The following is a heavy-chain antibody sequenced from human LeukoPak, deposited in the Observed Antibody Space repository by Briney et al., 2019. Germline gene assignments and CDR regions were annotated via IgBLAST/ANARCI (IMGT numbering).Heavy chain of an antibody. CDR3: ARRPDGTSHFDY. V-gene: IGHV4-59*08. Sequence: KPSETLSLTCTVSGGSIRSYFWSWIRQPPGKGLESIGYVYYSGSTYYNPSLKSRVTISVDTSKKQFSLKLSSVTAADTAVYYCARRPDGTSHFDYWGQGTLVTVSS. CDR2: VYYSGST. CDR1: GGSIRSYF. J-gene: IGHJ4*02. D-gene: IGHD6-6*01.